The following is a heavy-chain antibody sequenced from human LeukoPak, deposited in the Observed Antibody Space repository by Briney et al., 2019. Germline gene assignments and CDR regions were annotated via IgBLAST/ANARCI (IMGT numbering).Heavy chain of an antibody. CDR3: AKDKQRVGMDV. CDR2: ISWNSGSI. J-gene: IGHJ6*02. V-gene: IGHV3-9*01. Sequence: GGSLRLSCAASGFTFDDYAMHWVRQAPGKGLEWVSGISWNSGSIGYADSVKGRFTISRDNAKNSLYLQMNSLRAEDTALYYCAKDKQRVGMDVWGQGTTVTVSS. CDR1: GFTFDDYA. D-gene: IGHD6-25*01.